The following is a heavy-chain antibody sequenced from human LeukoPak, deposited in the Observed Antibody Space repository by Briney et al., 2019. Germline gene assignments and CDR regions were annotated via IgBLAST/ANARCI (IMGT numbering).Heavy chain of an antibody. CDR3: ASPDTAMVNGY. J-gene: IGHJ4*02. CDR2: IYYSGST. V-gene: IGHV4-39*01. D-gene: IGHD5-18*01. CDR1: GGSISSSSFY. Sequence: ASETLSLTCTVSGGSISSSSFYWGWIRQPPGKGLEWIGSIYYSGSTYYNPSLESRVIISLDTSKNQFSLKPRSVTAADTAVYYCASPDTAMVNGYWGQGTLVTVSS.